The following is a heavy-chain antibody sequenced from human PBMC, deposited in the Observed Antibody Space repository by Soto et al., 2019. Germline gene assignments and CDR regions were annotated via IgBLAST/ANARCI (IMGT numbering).Heavy chain of an antibody. D-gene: IGHD3-22*01. Sequence: ASVKVSCKVSGYTLTELSMHWVRQAPGKGLEWMGGFDPEDGETIYAQKFQGRVTMTEDTSTDTAYMELSSLRSEDTAVYYCATVRYDSSGYFVWGQGTLVTVLL. V-gene: IGHV1-24*01. CDR2: FDPEDGET. J-gene: IGHJ4*02. CDR3: ATVRYDSSGYFV. CDR1: GYTLTELS.